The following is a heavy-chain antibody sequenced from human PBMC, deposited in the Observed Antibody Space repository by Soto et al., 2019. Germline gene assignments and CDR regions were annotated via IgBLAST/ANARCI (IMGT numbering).Heavy chain of an antibody. J-gene: IGHJ5*02. V-gene: IGHV4-31*03. CDR3: ARDRCSGGSCQGSWFDP. CDR1: GGSISSGGYY. Sequence: QVQLQESGPGLVKPSQTLSLTCTVSGGSISSGGYYWSWIRQHPGKGLEWIGYIYYSGSTYYNPSLKCRVTISVDTSKNQFSLKLSSVTAADTAVYYCARDRCSGGSCQGSWFDPWGQGTLVTVS. CDR2: IYYSGST. D-gene: IGHD2-15*01.